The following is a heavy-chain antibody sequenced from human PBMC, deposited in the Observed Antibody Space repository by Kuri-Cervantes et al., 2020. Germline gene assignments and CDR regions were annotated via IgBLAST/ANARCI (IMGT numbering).Heavy chain of an antibody. D-gene: IGHD3-22*01. CDR3: ARAPYYYDSGYYYMDV. V-gene: IGHV1-18*04. CDR1: GYTFTSYY. CDR2: ISAYNGNT. J-gene: IGHJ6*03. Sequence: ASVKVSCKASGYTFTSYYMHWVRQAPGQGLEWMGWISAYNGNTNYAQKLQGRVTMTTDTSTSTAYMELRSLRSDDTAVYYCARAPYYYDSGYYYMDVWGKGTTVTVSS.